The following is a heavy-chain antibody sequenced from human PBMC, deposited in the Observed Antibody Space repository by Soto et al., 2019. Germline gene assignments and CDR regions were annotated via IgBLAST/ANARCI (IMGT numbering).Heavy chain of an antibody. CDR2: IDPSDSQT. Sequence: PGESLKISCKGSGYSFAGYLITWVRQKPVKGLEWMGRIDPSDSQTYYSPSFRGHVTISATKSITTVFLQWSSLRPSDTAMYYCPRQISESETGPNFQYYFHSWGQGTPVTVSS. D-gene: IGHD2-15*01. J-gene: IGHJ4*02. V-gene: IGHV5-10-1*01. CDR1: GYSFAGYL. CDR3: PRQISESETGPNFQYYFHS.